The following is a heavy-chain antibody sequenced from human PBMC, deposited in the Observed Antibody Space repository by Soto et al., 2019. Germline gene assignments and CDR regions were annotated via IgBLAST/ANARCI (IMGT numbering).Heavy chain of an antibody. CDR2: ISAYNGNT. CDR3: ARDELRYFDWLVAWFDP. J-gene: IGHJ5*02. D-gene: IGHD3-9*01. CDR1: GYTLTSYG. Sequence: ASVKVSCKASGYTLTSYGISWVRQAPGQGLEWMGWISAYNGNTNYAQKLQGRVTMTTDTSTSTAYMELRSLRSDDTAVYYCARDELRYFDWLVAWFDPWGQGTLVTVSS. V-gene: IGHV1-18*01.